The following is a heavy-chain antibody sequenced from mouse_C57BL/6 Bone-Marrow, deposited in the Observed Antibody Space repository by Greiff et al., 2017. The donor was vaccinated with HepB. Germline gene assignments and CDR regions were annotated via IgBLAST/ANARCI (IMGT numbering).Heavy chain of an antibody. V-gene: IGHV1-15*01. CDR2: IDPETGGT. CDR1: GYTFTDYE. D-gene: IGHD1-1*01. Sequence: VQLQQSGAELVRPGASVTLSCKASGYTFTDYEMHWVKQTPVHGLEWIGAIDPETGGTAYNQKFKGKAILTADKSSSTAYMELRSLTSEDSAVYYCTRGGVYGSSAYFDYCGQGTTLTVSS. CDR3: TRGGVYGSSAYFDY. J-gene: IGHJ2*01.